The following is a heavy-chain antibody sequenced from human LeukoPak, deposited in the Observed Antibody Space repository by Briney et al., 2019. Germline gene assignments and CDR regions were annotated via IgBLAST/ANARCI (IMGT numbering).Heavy chain of an antibody. CDR2: IDPTDSYT. V-gene: IGHV5-10-1*01. D-gene: IGHD3-10*01. J-gene: IGHJ4*02. CDR1: GYCFTNYW. CDR3: ARDYGSGSPLDH. Sequence: GESPRISCKGSGYCFTNYWITWVRQMPGKGLEWLGRIDPTDSYTNYSPSFQGHVTISADKSISTAYLQWSSLKTSDTAMLYCARDYGSGSPLDHWGQGTLVTVSS.